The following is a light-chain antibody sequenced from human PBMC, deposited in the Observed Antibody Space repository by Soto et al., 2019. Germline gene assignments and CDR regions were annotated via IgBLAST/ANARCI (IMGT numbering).Light chain of an antibody. Sequence: QSVLTQPPSASGSPGQSVTISCTGTSTDVGGYNYVPWYQHHPGKAPKLIIYEVDERPSGVPDRFSGSKSGNTASLTVSGLQAEDEADYYCSSYVGSNNFPYVFGTGTKVTAL. V-gene: IGLV2-8*01. J-gene: IGLJ1*01. CDR1: STDVGGYNY. CDR2: EVD. CDR3: SSYVGSNNFPYV.